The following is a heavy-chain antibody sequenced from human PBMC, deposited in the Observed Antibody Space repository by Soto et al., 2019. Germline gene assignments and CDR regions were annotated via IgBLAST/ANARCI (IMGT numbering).Heavy chain of an antibody. CDR1: GFTFSSYG. J-gene: IGHJ5*02. D-gene: IGHD4-17*01. CDR3: ARGGYGESSRFDP. Sequence: QVQLVESGGGVVQPGRSLRLSCAASGFTFSSYGMHWVRQAPGKGLEWVAVIWYDGSNKYYADSVKGRFTISRDNSKNTQYLQMNSLRAEDTAVYYCARGGYGESSRFDPWGQGTLVTVSS. V-gene: IGHV3-33*01. CDR2: IWYDGSNK.